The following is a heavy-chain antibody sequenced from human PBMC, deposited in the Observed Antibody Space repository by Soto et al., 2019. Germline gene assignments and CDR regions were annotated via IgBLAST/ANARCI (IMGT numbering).Heavy chain of an antibody. CDR1: GFTVSSEY. Sequence: GGSLRLSCAASGFTVSSEYMGWVRQAPGKGLEWVSLIQSGGPTYYADSVKGRFTISRDTSENTVHLQMDSLRAEDTAVYYCARDDVLCDGGRCYGVPLDFWGKGTTVTVSS. CDR3: ARDDVLCDGGRCYGVPLDF. CDR2: IQSGGPT. V-gene: IGHV3-66*01. D-gene: IGHD2-15*01. J-gene: IGHJ6*04.